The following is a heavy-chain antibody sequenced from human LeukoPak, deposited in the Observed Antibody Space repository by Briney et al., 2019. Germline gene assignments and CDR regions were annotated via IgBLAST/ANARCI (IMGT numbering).Heavy chain of an antibody. V-gene: IGHV3-48*01. D-gene: IGHD1-26*01. CDR2: ISGSDNNI. Sequence: PGGSLRLSSAAPGFTFMSYAINWARQAPGKGLEWLSYISGSDNNIHYTDSVKGRFTISRDNVKNSLFLQMNSLRVEDTAMYYCVRDHQWALDYWGHGALVTVSS. J-gene: IGHJ4*01. CDR3: VRDHQWALDY. CDR1: GFTFMSYA.